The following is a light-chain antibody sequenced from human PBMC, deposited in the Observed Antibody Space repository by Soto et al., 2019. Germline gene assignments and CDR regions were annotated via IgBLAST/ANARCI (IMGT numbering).Light chain of an antibody. J-gene: IGKJ1*01. CDR3: LQRNSYPWT. CDR2: AAS. Sequence: DIQMTQSPSSLSASVGDRVTISCRASQGISNDLGWYQQRQGKAPKRLIYAASSLQIGVPSRFSGSGSGTEFTLTISSLQPEDFATYCCLQRNSYPWTFGQGTKVEIK. V-gene: IGKV1-17*01. CDR1: QGISND.